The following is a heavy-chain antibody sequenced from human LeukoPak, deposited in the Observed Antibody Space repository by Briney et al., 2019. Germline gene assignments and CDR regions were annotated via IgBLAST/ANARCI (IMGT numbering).Heavy chain of an antibody. D-gene: IGHD3-22*01. Sequence: GGSLRLSCAASGFTFSSYGMHWVRQAPGKGLEWVAVISYDGSNKYYADSVKGRFTISRDNSKNTLCLQMNSLRAEDTAVYYCAKGYYDSSGYLHAFDIWGQGTMVTVSS. CDR2: ISYDGSNK. CDR3: AKGYYDSSGYLHAFDI. J-gene: IGHJ3*02. V-gene: IGHV3-30*18. CDR1: GFTFSSYG.